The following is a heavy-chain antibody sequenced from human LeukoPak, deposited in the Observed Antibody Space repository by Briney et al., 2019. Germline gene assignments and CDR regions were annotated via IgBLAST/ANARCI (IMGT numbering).Heavy chain of an antibody. J-gene: IGHJ6*03. D-gene: IGHD2-2*01. CDR2: IIPIFGTA. CDR3: ASTIVVVPYYYYYMDV. V-gene: IGHV1-69*01. Sequence: ASVKVSCKASGGTFSSYAISWVRQAPGQGLEWMGGIIPIFGTANYAQKFQGRVTITADESTSTAYMELSSLRSEDTAVYYCASTIVVVPYYYYYMDVWGKGTTVTVSS. CDR1: GGTFSSYA.